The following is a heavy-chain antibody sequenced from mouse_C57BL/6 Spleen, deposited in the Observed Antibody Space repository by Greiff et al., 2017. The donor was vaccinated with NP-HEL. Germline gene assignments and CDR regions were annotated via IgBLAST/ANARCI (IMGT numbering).Heavy chain of an antibody. V-gene: IGHV14-2*01. Sequence: VQLQQSGAELVKPGASVKLSCTASGFTINDYYMHWVKQRTEQGLEWIGRIDPEDGETKYAPQFQGKATITADTSSNTAYLQLSSLTSEDTAVYYCALTGTEWYFDVWGTGTTVTVSS. CDR3: ALTGTEWYFDV. CDR1: GFTINDYY. CDR2: IDPEDGET. J-gene: IGHJ1*03. D-gene: IGHD4-1*01.